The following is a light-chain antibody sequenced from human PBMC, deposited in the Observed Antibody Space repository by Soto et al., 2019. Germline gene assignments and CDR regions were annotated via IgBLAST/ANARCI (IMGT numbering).Light chain of an antibody. CDR3: AAWDDSLNGPV. CDR1: SSNIGSNT. J-gene: IGLJ3*02. CDR2: HND. V-gene: IGLV1-44*01. Sequence: QSVLTQPPSASATPGQRVTISCSGASSNIGSNTFTWYRQFPGKAPKLLIYHNDQRPSGVPDRFSGSKSGTSASLAISGLQSEDEADYYCAAWDDSLNGPVFGGGTKLTVL.